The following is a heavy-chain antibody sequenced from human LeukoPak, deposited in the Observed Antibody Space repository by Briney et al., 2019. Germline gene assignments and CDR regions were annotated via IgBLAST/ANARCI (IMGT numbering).Heavy chain of an antibody. CDR1: GYTFTGYY. CDR3: ARDDPYNWNSYYYGMDV. Sequence: GASVKVSCKASGYTFTGYYMHWVRQAPGQGLEWMGWINPNSGGTNYAQKFQGRVTMTRDTSISTAYMELSRLRSDDTAVYYCARDDPYNWNSYYYGMDVWGQGTTVIVSS. D-gene: IGHD1-20*01. J-gene: IGHJ6*02. CDR2: INPNSGGT. V-gene: IGHV1-2*02.